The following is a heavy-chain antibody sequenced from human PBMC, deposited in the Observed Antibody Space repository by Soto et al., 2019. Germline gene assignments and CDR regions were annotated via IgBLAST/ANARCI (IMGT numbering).Heavy chain of an antibody. D-gene: IGHD6-19*01. CDR3: ARDSSGWYGDAFDI. J-gene: IGHJ3*02. Sequence: GSLRLSFAPSGFTLSSYGMHWVRQAPGKGLEWVAVIWYDGSNKYYADSVKGRFTISRDNSKNTLYRQMNSLRAEDTAVYYCARDSSGWYGDAFDIWGQGTMVT. CDR1: GFTLSSYG. CDR2: IWYDGSNK. V-gene: IGHV3-33*01.